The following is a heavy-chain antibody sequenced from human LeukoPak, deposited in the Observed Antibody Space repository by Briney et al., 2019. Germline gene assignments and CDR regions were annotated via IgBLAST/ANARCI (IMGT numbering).Heavy chain of an antibody. V-gene: IGHV3-48*02. Sequence: GGSLRLSCAASGFTFSSYSMNWVRQAPGKGLEWVSYISSSSSTIYYADSVKGRFTISRDNAKNSLYLQMNSLRDEDTAVYYCAKIRFLEWLLTPRDYGMDVWGQGTTVIVSS. CDR1: GFTFSSYS. J-gene: IGHJ6*02. CDR3: AKIRFLEWLLTPRDYGMDV. CDR2: ISSSSSTI. D-gene: IGHD3-3*01.